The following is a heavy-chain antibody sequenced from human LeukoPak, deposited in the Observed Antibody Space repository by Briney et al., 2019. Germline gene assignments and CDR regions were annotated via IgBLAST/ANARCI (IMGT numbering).Heavy chain of an antibody. V-gene: IGHV4-39*01. CDR3: ARLSCSDTICPTLPYNLFGP. CDR1: GGSISSRGFF. Sequence: PSETLSLTCTVSGGSISSRGFFWGWIRQPPGKGPEWIVSVYYSGATYYNSSLKSRVTISVDTSNNHFSLKLSSVTAADTAVYYCARLSCSDTICPTLPYNLFGPWGQGTLVTVSS. J-gene: IGHJ5*02. CDR2: VYYSGAT. D-gene: IGHD2-15*01.